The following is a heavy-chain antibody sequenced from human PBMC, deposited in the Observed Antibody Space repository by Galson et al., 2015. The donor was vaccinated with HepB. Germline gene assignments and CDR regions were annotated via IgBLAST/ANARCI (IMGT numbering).Heavy chain of an antibody. CDR1: GSTFTMSW. V-gene: IGHV3-7*01. D-gene: IGHD5-18*01. CDR2: IRHDETEM. J-gene: IGHJ4*02. CDR3: ALLDTATAWASGGI. Sequence: SLRLSCAASGSTFTMSWMSWVRQAPGKGLEWVAMIRHDETEMYYADSVKGRFTISRGNAKNSLHLQMNSLRVEDTAMYYCALLDTATAWASGGIWGQGTLVTVSS.